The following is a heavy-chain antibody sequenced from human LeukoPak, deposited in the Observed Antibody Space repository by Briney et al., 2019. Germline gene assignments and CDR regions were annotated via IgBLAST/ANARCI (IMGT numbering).Heavy chain of an antibody. J-gene: IGHJ6*03. CDR1: GGPISSYY. Sequence: PSETLSLTCTVSGGPISSYYWSWIRQPAGKGLVWIGRIYTSGSTNYNPSLKSRVTMSVDTSKNQFSLKLSSVTAADTAVYYCARGVVLFYYYMDVWGKGTTVTVSS. CDR3: ARGVVLFYYYMDV. V-gene: IGHV4-4*07. CDR2: IYTSGST. D-gene: IGHD2-15*01.